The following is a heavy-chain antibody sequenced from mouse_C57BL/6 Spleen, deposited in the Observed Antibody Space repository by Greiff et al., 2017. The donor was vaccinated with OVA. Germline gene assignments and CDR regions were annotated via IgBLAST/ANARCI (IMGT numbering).Heavy chain of an antibody. Sequence: VHLVESGPGLVQPSQSLSITCTVSGFSLTSYGVHWVRQSPGKGLEWLGVIWSGGSTDYNAAFISRLSISKDNSKSQVFFKMNSLQADDTAIYYCARLLGYSNYAMDYWGQGTSVTVSS. CDR2: IWSGGST. CDR3: ARLLGYSNYAMDY. J-gene: IGHJ4*01. V-gene: IGHV2-2*01. CDR1: GFSLTSYG. D-gene: IGHD2-5*01.